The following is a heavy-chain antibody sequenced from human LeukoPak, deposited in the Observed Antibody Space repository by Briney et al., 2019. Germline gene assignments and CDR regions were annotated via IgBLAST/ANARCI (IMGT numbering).Heavy chain of an antibody. CDR1: GFSFSSYE. CDR2: ITTSGSTT. J-gene: IGHJ4*02. Sequence: GGSLRLSCAASGFSFSSYEMNWVRQAPGKGLEWISYITTSGSTTYYADSVKGRFTISRDNAKNSLYLEMNSLRAEDTAVYYCARGGGGGYYFDYWGQGTLVTVSS. D-gene: IGHD3-16*01. V-gene: IGHV3-48*03. CDR3: ARGGGGGYYFDY.